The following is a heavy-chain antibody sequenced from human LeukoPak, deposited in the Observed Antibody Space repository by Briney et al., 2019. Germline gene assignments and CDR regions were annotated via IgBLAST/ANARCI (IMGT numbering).Heavy chain of an antibody. J-gene: IGHJ4*02. V-gene: IGHV4-31*03. D-gene: IGHD2-8*02. Sequence: SETLSLTCTVSAGSISTSCFYWSWYRQPPGKGLEWIGYIYHNGNTQYNPTLQSRLIISVDTSKNQFSLKLHSVSAADTCVYYCARGPRWSCGNWAQGILDVVSS. CDR1: AGSISTSCFY. CDR3: ARGPRWSCGN. CDR2: IYHNGNT.